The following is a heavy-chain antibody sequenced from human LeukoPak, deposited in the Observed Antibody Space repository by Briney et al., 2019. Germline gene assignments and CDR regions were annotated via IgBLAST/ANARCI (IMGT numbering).Heavy chain of an antibody. CDR3: ARMSRSNGPFDY. CDR1: GFSLSTNGMR. D-gene: IGHD3-10*01. Sequence: SGPALVKPTQTLTLTCTFSGFSLSTNGMRVNWIRQPPGKALEWLAHIDWDDDKFYSTSLKTRLTISKDTSRDQVVLTMTNMDPVDTATYYCARMSRSNGPFDYWGQGTLVTVSS. CDR2: IDWDDDK. V-gene: IGHV2-70*04. J-gene: IGHJ4*02.